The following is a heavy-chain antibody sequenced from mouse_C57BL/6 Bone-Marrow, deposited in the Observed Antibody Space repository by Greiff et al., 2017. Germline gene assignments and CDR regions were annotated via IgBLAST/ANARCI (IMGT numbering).Heavy chain of an antibody. CDR1: GYSFTGYY. J-gene: IGHJ2*01. CDR3: ALHHFDY. Sequence: EVKLMESGPELVKPGASVKISCKASGYSFTGYYMHWVKQSSEKSLEWIGEINPSTGGTSSNQKFKGNATLTVDKSYSTAYMQLKSLTSEYSAVYYCALHHFDYWGQGTTLTVSS. CDR2: INPSTGGT. V-gene: IGHV1-43*01.